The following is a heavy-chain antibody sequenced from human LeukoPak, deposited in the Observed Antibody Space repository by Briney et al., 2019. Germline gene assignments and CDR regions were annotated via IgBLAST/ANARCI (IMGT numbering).Heavy chain of an antibody. CDR1: GFTFSTYW. Sequence: GGSLRLSCAASGFTFSTYWMHRVRQAPGKGLVWVSRINRDGSSTTHADSVKGRFTISRENAKSTLYLQMNSLRAEDTAVYYCARGGGYSYGYVDYWGQGTLVTVSS. V-gene: IGHV3-74*01. D-gene: IGHD5-18*01. CDR3: ARGGGYSYGYVDY. J-gene: IGHJ4*02. CDR2: INRDGSST.